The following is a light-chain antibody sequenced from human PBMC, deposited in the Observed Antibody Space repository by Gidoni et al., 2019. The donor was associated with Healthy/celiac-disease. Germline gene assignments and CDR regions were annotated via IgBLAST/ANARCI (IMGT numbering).Light chain of an antibody. J-gene: IGLJ2*01. V-gene: IGLV2-11*01. Sequence: QSALTPPRSVSGSPGQSVTISCTGTSSDVGGYNYVSWYQQPPGKAPKLMIYDVSKRPSGVPDRFSGSKSGNTASLTISGLQAEDEADYYCGSYAGSSVVLGGGTKLTVL. CDR1: SSDVGGYNY. CDR2: DVS. CDR3: GSYAGSSVV.